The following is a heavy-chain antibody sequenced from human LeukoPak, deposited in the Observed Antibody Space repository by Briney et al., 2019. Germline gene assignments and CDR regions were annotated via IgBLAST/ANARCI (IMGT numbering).Heavy chain of an antibody. D-gene: IGHD2-21*02. CDR1: GFTFSSYE. V-gene: IGHV3-48*03. Sequence: PGGSLRLSCAASGFTFSSYEMNWVRQAPGKGLEWVSYISSRGSTIYYADSVKGRFTISRDNAKNSLYLQMNSLRAEDTAVYYCARVGAYCGGDCYSWAYYYYYGMDVWGQGTTVTVSS. J-gene: IGHJ6*02. CDR2: ISSRGSTI. CDR3: ARVGAYCGGDCYSWAYYYYYGMDV.